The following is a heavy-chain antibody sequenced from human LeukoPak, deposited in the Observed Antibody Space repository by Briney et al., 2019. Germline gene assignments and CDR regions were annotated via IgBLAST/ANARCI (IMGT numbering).Heavy chain of an antibody. CDR3: ARARNILTGYYHDY. J-gene: IGHJ4*02. Sequence: TGGSLRLSCAASGFTFSSYSMNWVRQAPGKGLEWVSSISSSSSYIYYADSVEGRYNNSRDNAKNSLYLQMNSLRAEDTAVYYCARARNILTGYYHDYWGQGTLVTVSS. D-gene: IGHD3-9*01. CDR2: ISSSSSYI. CDR1: GFTFSSYS. V-gene: IGHV3-21*01.